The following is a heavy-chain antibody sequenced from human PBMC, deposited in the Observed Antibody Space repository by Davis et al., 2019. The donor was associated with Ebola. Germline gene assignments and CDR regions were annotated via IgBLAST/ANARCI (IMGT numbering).Heavy chain of an antibody. V-gene: IGHV3-74*01. J-gene: IGHJ5*02. Sequence: GESLKTSCAASGFTFSSYWMHWVRPAPGKGLVWVSRINSDGSSTSYADSVKGRLTISRDNAKNTLYLQMNSLRAEDTAVYYCARARGYSRGWYGSWFDPWGQGTLVTVSS. D-gene: IGHD6-19*01. CDR1: GFTFSSYW. CDR3: ARARGYSRGWYGSWFDP. CDR2: INSDGSST.